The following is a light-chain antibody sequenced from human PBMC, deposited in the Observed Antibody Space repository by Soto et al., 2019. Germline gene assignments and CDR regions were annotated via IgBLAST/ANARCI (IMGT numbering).Light chain of an antibody. CDR2: HTS. Sequence: SVAALSLNQEERATLSFRASQMFSSYLAWYQHKPGQAPRLLIYHTSNRATGIPARFSGSGSGTDFSLTLSDVHPEGFPSRYCHQRQSWPRTSGPGTKVDI. V-gene: IGKV3-11*01. CDR1: QMFSSY. CDR3: HQRQSWPRT. J-gene: IGKJ1*01.